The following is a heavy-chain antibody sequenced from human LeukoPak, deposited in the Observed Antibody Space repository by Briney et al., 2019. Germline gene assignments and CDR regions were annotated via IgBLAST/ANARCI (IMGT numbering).Heavy chain of an antibody. CDR3: AKRRDSSGYHLDY. CDR2: ISGSGGST. CDR1: GYTFTGYY. Sequence: SCKASGYTFTGYYMHWVRQAPGKGLEWVSTISGSGGSTYYADSVKGRFTISRDNSKNTLYLQMNSLRAEDTAVYYCAKRRDSSGYHLDYWGQGTLVTVSS. D-gene: IGHD3-22*01. V-gene: IGHV3-23*01. J-gene: IGHJ4*02.